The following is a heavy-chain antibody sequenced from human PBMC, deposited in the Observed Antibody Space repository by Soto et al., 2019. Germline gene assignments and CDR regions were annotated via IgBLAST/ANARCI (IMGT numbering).Heavy chain of an antibody. Sequence: SETLSLTCAVYGGSFSGYYWSWIRQPPGKGLEWIGEINHSGSTNYNPSLKSRVTISVDTSKNQFSLKLSSVTAADTAVYYCARAIHCSGTSCYPYYYYGMDVWGQGTTVTVSS. D-gene: IGHD2-2*01. CDR1: GGSFSGYY. J-gene: IGHJ6*02. CDR3: ARAIHCSGTSCYPYYYYGMDV. V-gene: IGHV4-34*01. CDR2: INHSGST.